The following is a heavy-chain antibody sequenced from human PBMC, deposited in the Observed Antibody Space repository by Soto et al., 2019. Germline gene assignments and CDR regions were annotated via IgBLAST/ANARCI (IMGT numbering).Heavy chain of an antibody. CDR1: GGSISGYY. CDR2: VYYSGST. J-gene: IGHJ4*02. CDR3: AKCRRTDAEGYRLDF. Sequence: SETLSLTCTLSGGSISGYYWSWIRQPPGKGLEWIGYVYYSGSTKYNPSLESRVTISVDMSNNQFSLMLTSVTAADTAVYYCAKCRRTDAEGYRLDFWGQGTLVTVSS. D-gene: IGHD5-12*01. V-gene: IGHV4-59*01.